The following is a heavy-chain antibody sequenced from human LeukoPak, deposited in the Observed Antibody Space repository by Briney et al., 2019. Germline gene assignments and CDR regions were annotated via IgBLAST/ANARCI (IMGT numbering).Heavy chain of an antibody. V-gene: IGHV4-59*01. Sequence: PSETLSLTCTVSGDSISTYYWSWIRQPPGKGLGWIGYVYYSGSTNYNPSLKSRVTISVDTSKNQFSLKLSSVTAADTAVYYCARDIASRPLVADAFDIWGQGTMVTVSS. CDR3: ARDIASRPLVADAFDI. CDR1: GDSISTYY. CDR2: VYYSGST. J-gene: IGHJ3*02. D-gene: IGHD6-6*01.